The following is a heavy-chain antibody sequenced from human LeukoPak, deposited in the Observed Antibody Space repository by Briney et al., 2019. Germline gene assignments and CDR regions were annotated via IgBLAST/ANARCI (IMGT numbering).Heavy chain of an antibody. CDR2: ISGSGDSI. CDR3: AREHLTIRGDGLEI. J-gene: IGHJ3*02. V-gene: IGHV3-48*03. D-gene: IGHD3-3*02. CDR1: GFTFSSYE. Sequence: RPGGSLRLSCVASGFTFSSYEFNWVRQAPGKGLEWVSYISGSGDSIYYADSVKGRFTVSRDNARNALYLQMSSLRAEDTAVYYCAREHLTIRGDGLEIWGQGTVVTLSS.